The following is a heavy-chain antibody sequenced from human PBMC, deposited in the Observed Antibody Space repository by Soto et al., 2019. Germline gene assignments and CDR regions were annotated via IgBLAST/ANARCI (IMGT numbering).Heavy chain of an antibody. V-gene: IGHV4-34*01. Sequence: SETLSLTCAVYGGSFSGYYWSWIRQPPGKGLEWIGEINHSGSTNYNPSLKSRVTISVDTSKNQFSLKLSSVTAADTAVYYCARLARVTTNSWGQGTLVTVSS. CDR3: ARLARVTTNS. D-gene: IGHD4-17*01. CDR2: INHSGST. J-gene: IGHJ4*02. CDR1: GGSFSGYY.